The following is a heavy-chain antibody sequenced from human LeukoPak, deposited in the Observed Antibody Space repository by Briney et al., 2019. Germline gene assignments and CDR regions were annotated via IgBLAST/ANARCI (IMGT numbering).Heavy chain of an antibody. CDR3: AKYPTPTVTTVYYFDY. Sequence: PGGSLRLSCAASGFTFSSYAMSWVRQAPGKGLEWVSAISGSGGSTYYADSVKGRFTISRDNSKNTLYLQMNSLRAEDTAVYYCAKYPTPTVTTVYYFDYWGQGTLVTVSS. CDR2: ISGSGGST. J-gene: IGHJ4*02. CDR1: GFTFSSYA. D-gene: IGHD4-17*01. V-gene: IGHV3-23*01.